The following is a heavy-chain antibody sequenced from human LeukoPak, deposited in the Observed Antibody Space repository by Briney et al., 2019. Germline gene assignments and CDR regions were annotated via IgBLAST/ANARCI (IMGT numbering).Heavy chain of an antibody. V-gene: IGHV4-34*01. CDR1: GGSFSGYY. CDR3: ASSRYSSSWYEY. D-gene: IGHD6-13*01. Sequence: SEPLSLTCAVYGGSFSGYYWSWLRQPPGKGLEWIGEINHSGSTNYNPSLKSRVTISVDTSKNQFSLKLSSVTAADTAVYYCASSRYSSSWYEYWGQGTPVTVSS. J-gene: IGHJ4*02. CDR2: INHSGST.